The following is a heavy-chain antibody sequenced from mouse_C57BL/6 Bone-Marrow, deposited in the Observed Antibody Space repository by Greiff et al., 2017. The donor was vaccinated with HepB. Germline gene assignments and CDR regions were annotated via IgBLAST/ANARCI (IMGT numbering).Heavy chain of an antibody. Sequence: QVQLQQPGAELVKPGASVKLSCKASGYTFTSYWMHWVKQRPGQGLEWIGMIHPNSGSTNYNEKFKSKATLTVDKSSSTAYMQHSSLTSEDSAVYYCARGVLLRDPYYYALDDWGQGTSVTVSS. V-gene: IGHV1-64*01. CDR3: ARGVLLRDPYYYALDD. J-gene: IGHJ4*01. D-gene: IGHD1-1*01. CDR1: GYTFTSYW. CDR2: IHPNSGST.